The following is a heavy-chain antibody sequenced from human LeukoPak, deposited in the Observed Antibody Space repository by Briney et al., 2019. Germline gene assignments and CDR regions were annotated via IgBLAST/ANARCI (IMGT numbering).Heavy chain of an antibody. V-gene: IGHV1-46*01. D-gene: IGHD2-15*01. J-gene: IGHJ3*02. Sequence: ASVKVSCKASGYTFTSYDFNWVRQATGQGLEWMGIINPRGGSTSYAQKFQGRVTMTRDTSTSTVYMELSSLRSEDTAVYYCARDRVAPDDAFDIWGQGTMVTVSS. CDR3: ARDRVAPDDAFDI. CDR1: GYTFTSYD. CDR2: INPRGGST.